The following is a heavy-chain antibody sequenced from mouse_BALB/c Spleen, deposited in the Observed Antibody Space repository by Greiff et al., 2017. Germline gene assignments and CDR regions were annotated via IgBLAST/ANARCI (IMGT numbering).Heavy chain of an antibody. D-gene: IGHD3-3*01. V-gene: IGHV1S137*01. J-gene: IGHJ2*01. Sequence: QVQLQQSGAELVRPGVSVKISCKGSGYTFTDYAMHWVKQSHAKSLEWIGVISTYYGDASYNQKFKGKATMTVDKSSSTAYMELARLTSEDSAIYYCARQGGTGFDYWGQGTTLTGSS. CDR3: ARQGGTGFDY. CDR2: ISTYYGDA. CDR1: GYTFTDYA.